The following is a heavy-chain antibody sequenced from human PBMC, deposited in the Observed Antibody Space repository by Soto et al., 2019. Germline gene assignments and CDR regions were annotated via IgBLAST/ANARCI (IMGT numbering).Heavy chain of an antibody. V-gene: IGHV5-51*01. CDR2: IYPGDSDT. D-gene: IGHD6-13*01. CDR1: GCSFTSYW. Sequence: GESLKISCKGSGCSFTSYWIGWVRQMPGKGLEWMGIIYPGDSDTRYSPSFQGQVTISADKSISTAYLQWSSLKASDTAMYYCARHVGDSSSWYYYYYGMDVCGQGTTVTVSS. CDR3: ARHVGDSSSWYYYYYGMDV. J-gene: IGHJ6*02.